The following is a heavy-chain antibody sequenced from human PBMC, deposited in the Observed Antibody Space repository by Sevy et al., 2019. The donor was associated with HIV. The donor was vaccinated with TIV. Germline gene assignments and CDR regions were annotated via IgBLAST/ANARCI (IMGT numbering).Heavy chain of an antibody. CDR2: IYTSGST. CDR1: GGSISSYY. CDR3: AREGGIGGTTPPFDY. Sequence: SETLSLTCTVSGGSISSYYWSWIRQPAGKGLEWIGRIYTSGSTNYNPSLKSRVTMSLDTSKNQFSLKLSSVTAADTAVYYCAREGGIGGTTPPFDYWGQGTLVTVSS. V-gene: IGHV4-4*07. J-gene: IGHJ4*02. D-gene: IGHD1-7*01.